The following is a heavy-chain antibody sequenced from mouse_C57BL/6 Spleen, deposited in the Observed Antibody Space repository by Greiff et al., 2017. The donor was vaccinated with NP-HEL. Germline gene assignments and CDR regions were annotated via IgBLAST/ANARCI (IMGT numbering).Heavy chain of an antibody. CDR1: GFTFSDYY. CDR2: ISNGGGST. CDR3: ARRGNWDYFDD. J-gene: IGHJ2*01. V-gene: IGHV5-12*01. D-gene: IGHD4-1*01. Sequence: EVHLVESGGGLVQPGGSLKLSCAASGFTFSDYYMYWVRQTPEKRLEWVAYISNGGGSTYYPDTVKGRFTISRDNAKNTLYLQMSRLKSEDTAMYYCARRGNWDYFDDWGQGTTLTVSS.